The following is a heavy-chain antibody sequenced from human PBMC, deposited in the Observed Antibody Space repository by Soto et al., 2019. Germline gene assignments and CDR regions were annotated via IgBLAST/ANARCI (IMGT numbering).Heavy chain of an antibody. CDR2: IYSRGSI. J-gene: IGHJ2*01. V-gene: IGHV4-61*01. Sequence: PSETLSLTCVVSGESVSSHTHYWSWIRQPPGKGLEWIGYIYSRGSISYSASLKSRVTISLDTSKNQFSLMLKSVTAADTATYFCARVDLALSENFDLWGRGTLVTVSS. CDR3: ARVDLALSENFDL. CDR1: GESVSSHTHY.